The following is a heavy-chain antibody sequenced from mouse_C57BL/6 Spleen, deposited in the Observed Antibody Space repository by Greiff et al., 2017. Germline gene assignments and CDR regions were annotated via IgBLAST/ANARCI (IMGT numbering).Heavy chain of an antibody. CDR3: ARCRYGKLDYAMDY. CDR1: GYSFTGYY. J-gene: IGHJ4*01. CDR2: INPSTGGT. V-gene: IGHV1-42*01. D-gene: IGHD2-1*01. Sequence: EVQLQQSGPELVKPGASVKISCKASGYSFTGYYMNWVKQSPEKSLEWIGEINPSTGGTTYNQKFKAKATLTVDKSSSTAYMQLKSLTSEDSAVYYCARCRYGKLDYAMDYWGQGTSVTVSS.